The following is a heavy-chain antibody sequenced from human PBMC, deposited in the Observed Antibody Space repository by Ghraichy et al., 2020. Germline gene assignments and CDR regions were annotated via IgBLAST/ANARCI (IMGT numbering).Heavy chain of an antibody. CDR3: GKCVHDYGYFNWFDP. CDR1: GFTFSDFA. Sequence: GRSLRLSCVASGFTFSDFAMGWVRQAPGKGLEWVSTIGGTGSRTYYADSVKGRFTVSRDNSKNTLYLQVNSLRAEDTAVYYCGKCVHDYGYFNWFDPWGQGTLVTVSS. J-gene: IGHJ5*02. CDR2: IGGTGSRT. D-gene: IGHD4-17*01. V-gene: IGHV3-23*01.